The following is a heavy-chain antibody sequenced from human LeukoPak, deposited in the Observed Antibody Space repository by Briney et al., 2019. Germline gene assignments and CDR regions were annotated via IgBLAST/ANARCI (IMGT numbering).Heavy chain of an antibody. CDR2: MNPNSGNT. J-gene: IGHJ4*02. CDR1: GYTFTSYD. Sequence: ASVKVSCKASGYTFTSYDINWVRQATGQGLEWMGWMNPNSGNTGYAQKFQGRVTMTRNTSISTAYMELSSLRSEDTAVYYCARGLGDYSTSWFPVSAYWGQGTLVTVSS. D-gene: IGHD6-13*01. CDR3: ARGLGDYSTSWFPVSAY. V-gene: IGHV1-8*02.